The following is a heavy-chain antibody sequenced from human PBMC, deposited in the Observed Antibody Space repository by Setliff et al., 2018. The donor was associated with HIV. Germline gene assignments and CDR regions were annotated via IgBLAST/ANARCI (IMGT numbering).Heavy chain of an antibody. V-gene: IGHV4-39*07. Sequence: TSETLSLTCTVSGGSIDSTSYYWGWIRQPPGKGLEWIGSVYHSGTTYYNPSLKSRVTISVDMSNNQFSLKVTSVTAADTAVYYCMRGRSITIFGVAYFDFWGQGTQVTVSS. J-gene: IGHJ4*02. D-gene: IGHD3-3*01. CDR1: GGSIDSTSYY. CDR3: MRGRSITIFGVAYFDF. CDR2: VYHSGTT.